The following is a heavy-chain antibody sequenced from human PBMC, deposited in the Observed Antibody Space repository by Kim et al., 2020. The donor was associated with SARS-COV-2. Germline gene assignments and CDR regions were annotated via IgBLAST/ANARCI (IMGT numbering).Heavy chain of an antibody. CDR2: IGPSGTAI. J-gene: IGHJ4*02. Sequence: GGSLRLSCAASGFTFSDYEINWVRQAPGKGPEWISFIGPSGTAINYADSVKGRFTISRDNAKNSLYLQMNSLRAEDTAVYYCATDLMFRGVYFDYWGQGTLVTVSS. D-gene: IGHD3-10*01. CDR1: GFTFSDYE. V-gene: IGHV3-48*03. CDR3: ATDLMFRGVYFDY.